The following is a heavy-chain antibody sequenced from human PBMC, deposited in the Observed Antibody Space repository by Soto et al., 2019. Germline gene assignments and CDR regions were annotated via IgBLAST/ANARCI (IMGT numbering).Heavy chain of an antibody. CDR1: GLTFRDSA. D-gene: IGHD2-21*01. Sequence: GASVKPTCKASGLTFRDSAVQWVRQRRGHRLEWIGWIVVGSGNTNYAQDFQGRVTISRDMTTDAVYMELSSLRSEDSAVFFCAADGLTYFNCGYFFD. V-gene: IGHV1-58*01. CDR3: AADGLTYFNCGYFFD. CDR2: IVVGSGNT. J-gene: IGHJ5*01.